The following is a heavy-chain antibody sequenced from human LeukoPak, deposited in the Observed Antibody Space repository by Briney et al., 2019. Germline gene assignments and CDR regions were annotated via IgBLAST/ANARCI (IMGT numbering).Heavy chain of an antibody. CDR3: SSSGVEEWQGLHF. Sequence: GASVKVSCKASGGTFSSYAISWVRQAPGQGLEWMGGIIPIFGTANYAQKFQGRVTMTEDTSTDTAYMELNSLSSEDTAVYYCSSSGVEEWQGLHFWGQGTLVTVSS. CDR2: IIPIFGTA. D-gene: IGHD3-3*01. V-gene: IGHV1-69*06. J-gene: IGHJ4*02. CDR1: GGTFSSYA.